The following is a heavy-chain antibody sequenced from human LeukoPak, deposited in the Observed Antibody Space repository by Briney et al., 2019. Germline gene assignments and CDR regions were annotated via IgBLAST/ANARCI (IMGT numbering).Heavy chain of an antibody. Sequence: PGGSLRLSCAASGFTFGTYGMHWVRQAPGKGLEWVALISWDGRNKYYADSVKGRFTISRDNSENTLYLQINSLRPEDTALYYRAKDPYPRTWSLPGGYWGQGTLVTVSS. CDR1: GFTFGTYG. CDR2: ISWDGRNK. V-gene: IGHV3-30*18. J-gene: IGHJ4*02. CDR3: AKDPYPRTWSLPGGY. D-gene: IGHD6-13*01.